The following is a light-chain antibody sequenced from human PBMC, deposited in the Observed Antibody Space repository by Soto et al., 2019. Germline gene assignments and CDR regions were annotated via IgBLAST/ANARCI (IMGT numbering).Light chain of an antibody. CDR3: CSYAGCSTSRYV. CDR1: SSDVGSYNL. CDR2: EVS. Sequence: QSALTQPASVSGSPGQSITISCTGTSSDVGSYNLVSWYQQHPGKAPKLMIYEVSKRPSGVSNRFSGSKSGNTASLTISGLQAEDEADYYCCSYAGCSTSRYVFGTGTKLTVL. J-gene: IGLJ1*01. V-gene: IGLV2-23*02.